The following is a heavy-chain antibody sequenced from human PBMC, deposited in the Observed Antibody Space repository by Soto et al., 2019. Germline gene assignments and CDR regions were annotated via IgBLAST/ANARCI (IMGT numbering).Heavy chain of an antibody. V-gene: IGHV3-30-3*01. J-gene: IGHJ6*02. CDR1: GFTFSSYA. Sequence: SCAASGFTFSSYAMHWVRQAPGKGLEWVAVISYDGSNKYYADSVKGRFTISRDNSKNTLYLQMNSLRAEDTAVYYCARARDSSSWYVYYGMDVWGQGTTVTVSS. D-gene: IGHD6-13*01. CDR2: ISYDGSNK. CDR3: ARARDSSSWYVYYGMDV.